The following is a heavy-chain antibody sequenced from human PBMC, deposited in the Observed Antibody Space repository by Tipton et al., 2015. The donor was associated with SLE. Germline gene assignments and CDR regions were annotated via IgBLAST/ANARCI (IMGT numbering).Heavy chain of an antibody. CDR3: ARDPFSLPDY. J-gene: IGHJ4*02. V-gene: IGHV3-11*04. CDR1: GFRFSDAW. CDR2: ISSSGNTK. D-gene: IGHD3-3*02. Sequence: SLRLSCEGSGFRFSDAWMSWVRQAPGKGLEWVSYISSSGNTKYYADSVKGRFTISRDSAKNSLYLQMNSLRVEDTAVYFCARDPFSLPDYWGQGTLVTVSS.